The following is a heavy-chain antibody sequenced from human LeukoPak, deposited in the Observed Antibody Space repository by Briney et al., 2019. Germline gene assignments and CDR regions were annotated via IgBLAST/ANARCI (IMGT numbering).Heavy chain of an antibody. CDR2: ISGSGGST. D-gene: IGHD1-26*01. Sequence: GASLRLSCAASGFTFSSYAMSWVRQAPGKGLEWVSAISGSGGSTYYADSVKGRLTISRDNSKNTLYLQMNSLRAEDTAVYYCAKDEYSGSYNAFDIWGQGTMVTVSS. V-gene: IGHV3-23*01. CDR3: AKDEYSGSYNAFDI. CDR1: GFTFSSYA. J-gene: IGHJ3*02.